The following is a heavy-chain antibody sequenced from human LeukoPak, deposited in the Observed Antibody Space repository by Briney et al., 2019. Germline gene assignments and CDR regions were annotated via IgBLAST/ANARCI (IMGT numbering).Heavy chain of an antibody. J-gene: IGHJ4*02. CDR1: GGSFSGYY. Sequence: PSETLSLTCAVYGGSFSGYYWSWIRQPPGKGLEWIGEINHSGSTNYNPSLKSRVTISVGTSKNQFSLKLSSVTAADTAVYYCARGLYSSSWPLDYWGQGTLVTVSS. D-gene: IGHD6-13*01. V-gene: IGHV4-34*01. CDR2: INHSGST. CDR3: ARGLYSSSWPLDY.